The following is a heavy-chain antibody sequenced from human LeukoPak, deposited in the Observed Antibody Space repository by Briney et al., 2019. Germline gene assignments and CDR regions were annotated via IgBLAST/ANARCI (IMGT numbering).Heavy chain of an antibody. D-gene: IGHD6-13*01. V-gene: IGHV4-4*07. CDR2: IYTSGST. CDR1: GGSLSSYY. J-gene: IGHJ5*02. CDR3: AREGVEQQLVPNWFDP. Sequence: SETLSLTCTVSGGSLSSYYWSWIRQPAGKGLEWIGRIYTSGSTNYNPSLKSRVTISVDTSKNQFSLKLSSVTAVDTAVYYCAREGVEQQLVPNWFDPWGQGTLVTVSS.